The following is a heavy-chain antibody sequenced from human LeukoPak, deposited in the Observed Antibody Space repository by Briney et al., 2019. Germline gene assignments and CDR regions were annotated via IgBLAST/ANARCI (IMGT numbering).Heavy chain of an antibody. D-gene: IGHD2-15*01. CDR3: ARSPTLSGLDY. J-gene: IGHJ4*02. CDR1: GFTFSSYG. CDR2: IRSDGSIK. Sequence: PGGSLRLSCAASGFTFSSYGMHWVRQAPGKGLEWVAFIRSDGSIKYYTESLKGRFTISRDNSKNTLYLQMNSLRAEDTAVYYCARSPTLSGLDYWGQGTLVTVSS. V-gene: IGHV3-30*02.